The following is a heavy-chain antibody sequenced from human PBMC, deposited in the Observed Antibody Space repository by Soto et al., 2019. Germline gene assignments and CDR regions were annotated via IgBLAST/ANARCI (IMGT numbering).Heavy chain of an antibody. CDR2: IYYSGST. Sequence: SETLSLTCTVSGGSISSGGYYWSWIRQHPGKGLEWIGYIYYSGSTYYNPSLKSRVTISVDTSKNQFSLKLSSVTAADTAVYYCARSKGLELLWFDPWGQGTLVTVSS. CDR3: ARSKGLELLWFDP. J-gene: IGHJ5*02. V-gene: IGHV4-31*03. CDR1: GGSISSGGYY. D-gene: IGHD1-7*01.